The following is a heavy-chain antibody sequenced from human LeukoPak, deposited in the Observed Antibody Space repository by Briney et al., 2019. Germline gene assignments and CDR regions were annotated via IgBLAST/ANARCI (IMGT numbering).Heavy chain of an antibody. Sequence: SETLSLTCTVSGGFISSYYWSWIRQPPGKGLEWIGYMSTSGSTNYNPSLMSRVTISLDTSKNQFSLKLNSVTAADTAVYYCARHRGYDRSGYYIVDAFDIWGQGTMVTVSS. CDR3: ARHRGYDRSGYYIVDAFDI. D-gene: IGHD3-22*01. CDR2: MSTSGST. J-gene: IGHJ3*02. V-gene: IGHV4-4*09. CDR1: GGFISSYY.